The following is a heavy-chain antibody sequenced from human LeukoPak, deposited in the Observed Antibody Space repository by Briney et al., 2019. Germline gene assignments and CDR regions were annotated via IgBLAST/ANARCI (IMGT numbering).Heavy chain of an antibody. V-gene: IGHV3-11*04. CDR3: ARSMVRGSYYYYYMDV. Sequence: PGGSLRHSCAASGFTFSDYYMSWIRQAPGKGLEWVSYISSSGSTIYYADSVKGRFTISRDNAKNSLYLQMNSLRAEDTAVYYCARSMVRGSYYYYYMDVWGKGTTVTVSS. J-gene: IGHJ6*03. CDR2: ISSSGSTI. CDR1: GFTFSDYY. D-gene: IGHD3-10*01.